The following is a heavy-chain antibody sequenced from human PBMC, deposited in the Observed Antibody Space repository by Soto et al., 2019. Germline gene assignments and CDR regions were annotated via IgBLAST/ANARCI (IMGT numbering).Heavy chain of an antibody. CDR2: ISYDGSNK. V-gene: IGHV3-30*18. Sequence: HPXGSLRLSCAASGFTFSSYGMHWVRQAPGKGLDWVAVISYDGSNKYYADSVKGRFTISRDNSKNTLYLQMNSLRAEDTAVYYCAKAVADVLRYFDWLSACGEWGQGTLVTVSS. D-gene: IGHD3-9*01. J-gene: IGHJ4*02. CDR3: AKAVADVLRYFDWLSACGE. CDR1: GFTFSSYG.